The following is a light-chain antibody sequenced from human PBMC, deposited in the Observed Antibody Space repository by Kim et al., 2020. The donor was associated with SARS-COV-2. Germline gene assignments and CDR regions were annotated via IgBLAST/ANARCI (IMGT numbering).Light chain of an antibody. CDR3: QQYSNWPLT. CDR2: DTS. CDR1: QTVGST. Sequence: PGERATPSCRASQTVGSTFLAWYQQKPGQTPRLLIYDTSSRATGIPARFSGSGSGTEFTLTISTLQSEDFAVYYCQQYSNWPLTFGQGTKVDIK. J-gene: IGKJ1*01. V-gene: IGKV3D-15*01.